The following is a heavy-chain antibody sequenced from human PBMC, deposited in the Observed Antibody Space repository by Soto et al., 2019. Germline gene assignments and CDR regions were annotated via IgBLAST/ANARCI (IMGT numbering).Heavy chain of an antibody. J-gene: IGHJ4*02. CDR3: YLLVVPAAEKTFDY. V-gene: IGHV4-34*01. CDR2: INHSGST. D-gene: IGHD2-2*01. CDR1: GGSFSGYY. Sequence: QVQLQQWGAGLLKPSETLSLTCAVYGGSFSGYYWSWIRQPPGKGLEWIGEINHSGSTNYNPSLKSRVTISVDTSTNQFSLKLRSVTAADTAVYYCYLLVVPAAEKTFDYWGQGTLLTVSS.